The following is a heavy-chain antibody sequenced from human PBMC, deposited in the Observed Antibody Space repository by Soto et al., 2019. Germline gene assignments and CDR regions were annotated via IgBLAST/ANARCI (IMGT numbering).Heavy chain of an antibody. J-gene: IGHJ4*02. CDR2: ISSSSSTI. CDR3: ARDRLVATIPLDY. CDR1: GFTFSSYS. D-gene: IGHD5-12*01. Sequence: EVQLVESGGGLVQPGGSLRLSCAASGFTFSSYSMNWVRQAPGKGLEWVSYISSSSSTIYYADSVKGRFTISRDNAKNSLYLQMNSLGDEDTAVYYGARDRLVATIPLDYWGQGTLVTVSS. V-gene: IGHV3-48*02.